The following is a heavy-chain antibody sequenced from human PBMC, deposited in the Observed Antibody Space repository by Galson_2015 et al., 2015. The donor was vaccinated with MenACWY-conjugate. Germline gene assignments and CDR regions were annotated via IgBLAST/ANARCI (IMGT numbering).Heavy chain of an antibody. CDR2: ISAYNGNT. Sequence: SVKVSCKASGYTFTSYGISWVRQAPGQGLEWMGWISAYNGNTNYAQKLQGRVTVTTDTSTSTAYMELRSLRSDDTAVYYCARELKNYYDSSGYYFDYWGQGTLVTVSS. CDR1: GYTFTSYG. CDR3: ARELKNYYDSSGYYFDY. D-gene: IGHD3-22*01. V-gene: IGHV1-18*01. J-gene: IGHJ4*02.